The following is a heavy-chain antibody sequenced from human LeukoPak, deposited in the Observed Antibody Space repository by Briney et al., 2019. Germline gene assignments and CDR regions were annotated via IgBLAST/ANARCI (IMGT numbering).Heavy chain of an antibody. V-gene: IGHV5-51*01. CDR1: GYSFTSYW. CDR3: ARLEGPYSNYGYYFDY. D-gene: IGHD4-11*01. CDR2: IYPGDSDT. J-gene: IGHJ4*02. Sequence: GGSLKISCKGSGYSFTSYWIGWVRQMPGKGLEWMGIIYPGDSDTRYSPSFQGQVTISADKSISTAYLQWSSLKASDTAMYYCARLEGPYSNYGYYFDYWGQGTLVTVSS.